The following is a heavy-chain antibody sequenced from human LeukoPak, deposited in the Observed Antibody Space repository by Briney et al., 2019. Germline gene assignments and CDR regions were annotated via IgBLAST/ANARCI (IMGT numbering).Heavy chain of an antibody. J-gene: IGHJ4*02. CDR1: GGSISSYF. V-gene: IGHV4-59*01. Sequence: RSSETLSLTCTISGGSISSYFWSWIRQPPGKGLEWIGYIYYTGSTNYNPSLKSRVIISLDTSKNQFSLKLSSVTAADTAVYYCATGGYSGYDLTGWGQGTLVTVSS. CDR2: IYYTGST. D-gene: IGHD5-12*01. CDR3: ATGGYSGYDLTG.